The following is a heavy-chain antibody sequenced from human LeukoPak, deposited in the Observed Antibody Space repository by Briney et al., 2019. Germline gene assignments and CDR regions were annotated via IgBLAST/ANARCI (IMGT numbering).Heavy chain of an antibody. J-gene: IGHJ5*02. D-gene: IGHD3-22*01. CDR1: GDSISTNS. V-gene: IGHV4-59*01. Sequence: PSETLSLTCTVSGDSISTNSWSWIRQPPGKGLEWIGYIYYSGSTNYNPSLKSRVTISVDTSKNQFSLKLSSVTAADTAVYYCARDSHYDSSDPGWFDPWDQGTLVTVSS. CDR2: IYYSGST. CDR3: ARDSHYDSSDPGWFDP.